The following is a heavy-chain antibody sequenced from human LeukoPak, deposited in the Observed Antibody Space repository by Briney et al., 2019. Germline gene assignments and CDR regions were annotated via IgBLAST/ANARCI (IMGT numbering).Heavy chain of an antibody. CDR1: GGSISSGSYY. J-gene: IGHJ4*02. CDR3: ARNKDFDY. Sequence: SQTLSLTCTVSGGSISSGSYYWSWIRQPAGKGLEWIGYIYYSGSTNYNPSLKSRVTISVDTSKNQFSLKLSSVTAADTAVYYCARNKDFDYWGQGTLVTVSS. CDR2: IYYSGST. D-gene: IGHD1/OR15-1a*01. V-gene: IGHV4-61*10.